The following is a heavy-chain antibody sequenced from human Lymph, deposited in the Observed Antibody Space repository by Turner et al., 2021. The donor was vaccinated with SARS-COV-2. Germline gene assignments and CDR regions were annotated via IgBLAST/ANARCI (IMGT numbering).Heavy chain of an antibody. CDR3: ARNLGNDSSGFYYDY. D-gene: IGHD3-22*01. CDR2: IIPIFGKT. J-gene: IGHJ4*02. CDR1: GGTFSSYA. V-gene: IGHV1-69*13. Sequence: QPVQCGAEVTRPRSSGKVSCKSSGGTFSSYAISWVRQAPGQGLEWMGRIIPIFGKTNYAQKFQGRVTITADESTSTAYMELSSLKSADTAVYYCARNLGNDSSGFYYDYWGQGSLVTVSS.